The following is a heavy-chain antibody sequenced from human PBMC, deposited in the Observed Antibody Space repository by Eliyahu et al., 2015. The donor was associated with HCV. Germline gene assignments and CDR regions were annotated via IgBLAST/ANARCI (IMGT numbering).Heavy chain of an antibody. CDR1: GFTFSSSA. CDR2: ISGGGGTT. V-gene: IGHV3-23*01. Sequence: EVQLLESGGGLVQPGGSLRLSCAASGFTFSSSAMSWVRQAPGKGLEWVSAISGGGGTTYYADSVKGRFTISRDNSKNTLFLHMNSLRAEDTAVYFCAKALWQQLLDYFDYWGQGTLVTVSS. D-gene: IGHD6-13*01. J-gene: IGHJ4*02. CDR3: AKALWQQLLDYFDY.